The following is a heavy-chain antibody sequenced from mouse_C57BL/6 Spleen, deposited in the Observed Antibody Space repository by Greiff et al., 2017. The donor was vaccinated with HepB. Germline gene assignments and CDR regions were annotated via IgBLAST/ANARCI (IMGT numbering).Heavy chain of an antibody. CDR3: AREKGDYYGSSTHWYFDV. V-gene: IGHV5-4*01. J-gene: IGHJ1*03. CDR2: ISDGGSYT. D-gene: IGHD1-1*01. Sequence: DVMLVESGGGLVKPGGSLKLSCAASGFTFSSYAMSWVRQTPEKRLEWVATISDGGSYTYYPDNVKGRFTISRDNAKNNLYLQMSHLKSEDTAMYYCAREKGDYYGSSTHWYFDVWGTGTTVTVSS. CDR1: GFTFSSYA.